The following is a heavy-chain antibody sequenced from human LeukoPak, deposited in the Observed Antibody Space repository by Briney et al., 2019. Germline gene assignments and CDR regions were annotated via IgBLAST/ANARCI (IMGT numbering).Heavy chain of an antibody. Sequence: SEILSLTCTVSGGSISSYYWSWIRQPPGRGLEWIGYIYYSGSTNYNPSLKSRVTISVDTSKNQFSLKLSSVTAADTAVYYCARVGSSGYYFDYWGQGTLVTVSS. J-gene: IGHJ4*02. D-gene: IGHD3-22*01. CDR1: GGSISSYY. CDR2: IYYSGST. CDR3: ARVGSSGYYFDY. V-gene: IGHV4-59*01.